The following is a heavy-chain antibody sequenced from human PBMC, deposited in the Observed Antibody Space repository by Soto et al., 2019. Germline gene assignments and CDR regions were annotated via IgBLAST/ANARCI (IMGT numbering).Heavy chain of an antibody. Sequence: QVQLVQSGTEVKRPGDSVKVSCKASGYTFTGYYVHWVRQAPGQGLEWMGWINPNSGDTYLGQRFQGRVTMNRDTHVGTAYMELRGLTSDDTAEYYCAKGGAIVAAGTRVYLDNAMDVWGQGTTVTVSS. CDR3: AKGGAIVAAGTRVYLDNAMDV. V-gene: IGHV1-2*02. CDR2: INPNSGDT. CDR1: GYTFTGYY. J-gene: IGHJ6*02. D-gene: IGHD1-26*01.